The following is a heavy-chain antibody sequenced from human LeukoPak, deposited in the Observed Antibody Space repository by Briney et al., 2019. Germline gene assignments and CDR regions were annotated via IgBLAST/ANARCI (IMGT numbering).Heavy chain of an antibody. Sequence: GGSLRLSCAAPGFTFSSYGIHWVRQAPGKGLEWVALISYDGSDKFFADSVRGRFTISRDNSKNTLYLQMNSLRVEDTAVYYCAKDLATKYSLDYWGQGILVTVSS. D-gene: IGHD5-12*01. CDR1: GFTFSSYG. CDR2: ISYDGSDK. V-gene: IGHV3-30*18. CDR3: AKDLATKYSLDY. J-gene: IGHJ4*02.